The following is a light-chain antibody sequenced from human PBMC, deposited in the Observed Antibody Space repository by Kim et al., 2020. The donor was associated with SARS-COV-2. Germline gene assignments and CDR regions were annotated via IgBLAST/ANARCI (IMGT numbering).Light chain of an antibody. J-gene: IGLJ3*02. CDR2: YES. CDR1: NIGSKS. V-gene: IGLV3-21*04. CDR3: QVWDSRSDNWV. Sequence: SYELTQPPSVSVAPGKTARITCGGNNIGSKSVHWYQQKPGQAPVLVIYYESDRPSGIPERFSGSNSGNTATLTISRVEAGDEADYYCQVWDSRSDNWVFGGGTQLTVL.